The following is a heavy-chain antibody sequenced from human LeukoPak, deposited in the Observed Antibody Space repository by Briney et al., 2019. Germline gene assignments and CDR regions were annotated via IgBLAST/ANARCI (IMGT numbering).Heavy chain of an antibody. CDR1: GGTFSSYA. CDR2: IIPIFGTA. D-gene: IGHD5-18*01. V-gene: IGHV1-69*13. J-gene: IGHJ3*02. Sequence: SVKVSCKSSGGTFSSYAISWVRQAPGQGLEWMGVIIPIFGTANYSQKFQGRVTITADESTSTAYMELSSLRSEDTAVYYCARDEAAMAQTDAFDIWGQGTMVTVSS. CDR3: ARDEAAMAQTDAFDI.